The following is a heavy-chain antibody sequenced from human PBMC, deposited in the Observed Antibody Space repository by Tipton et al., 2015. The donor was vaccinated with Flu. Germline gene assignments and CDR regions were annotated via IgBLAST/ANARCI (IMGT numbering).Heavy chain of an antibody. Sequence: TLSLTCAVSGDSISSDYYWGWIRQFPGKGLEWIGSMSRSGSTNYNPSLKSRVTISADTWKTQFSLKLGSVTAADTAVYYCARLTYYYGSGTSDCWGQGTLLTVSS. CDR2: MSRSGST. D-gene: IGHD3-10*01. J-gene: IGHJ4*02. CDR3: ARLTYYYGSGTSDC. V-gene: IGHV4-38-2*01. CDR1: GDSISSDYY.